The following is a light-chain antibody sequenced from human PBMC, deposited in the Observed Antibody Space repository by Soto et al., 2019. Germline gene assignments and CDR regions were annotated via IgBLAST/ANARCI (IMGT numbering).Light chain of an antibody. CDR1: QSINNY. Sequence: EIVLTQSQVTLSLSPGERATLSCRASQSINNYLAWYQQKPGQPPRLLIYDASNRATAIPVRFSGSGSGTDFTLTISSLEPEDSAVYYCQYRGIWPPGATFGGGTKVEIK. CDR3: QYRGIWPPGAT. J-gene: IGKJ4*01. CDR2: DAS. V-gene: IGKV3-11*01.